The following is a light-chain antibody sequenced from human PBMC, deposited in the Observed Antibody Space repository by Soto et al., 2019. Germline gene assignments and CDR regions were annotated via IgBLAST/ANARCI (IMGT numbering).Light chain of an antibody. CDR3: QSYDISLSGYWV. V-gene: IGLV1-40*01. CDR1: SSNIGAGYD. Sequence: QSVLTQPPSVSGAPGQRVTISCTGSSSNIGAGYDVNWYQQLPGTAPKLLIYANDNRPSGVPDRFSGSKSATSASLAITGLQAEDEADYYCQSYDISLSGYWVFGGGTQLTVL. J-gene: IGLJ3*02. CDR2: AND.